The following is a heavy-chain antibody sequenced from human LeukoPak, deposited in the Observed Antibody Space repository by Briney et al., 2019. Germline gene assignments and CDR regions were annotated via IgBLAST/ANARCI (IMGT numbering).Heavy chain of an antibody. D-gene: IGHD5-18*01. V-gene: IGHV3-23*01. CDR2: INGNGAST. CDR3: AKDQGYSYYYLDY. Sequence: PGGSLTLSCAGSGFTFNNHAMRWVRQAPGEGLEWVSGINGNGASTYYSDSVKGRFTISRDNSKNTLYLQMSSLRAEDTAIYYCAKDQGYSYYYLDYWGQGTLVTVSS. CDR1: GFTFNNHA. J-gene: IGHJ4*02.